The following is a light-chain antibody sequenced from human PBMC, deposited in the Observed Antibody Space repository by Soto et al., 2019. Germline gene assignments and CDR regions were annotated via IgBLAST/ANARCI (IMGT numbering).Light chain of an antibody. V-gene: IGKV3-20*01. Sequence: EIVLTQSPGTLSVSPGEIATLSCRASQSVSSSYLAWYQQKPGQAPRLLIYGASSRATGIPDRFSGSGSGTDFTLTISRLEPEDFAVYFCQQYGTAPPRYTFGQGTKVDI. CDR3: QQYGTAPPRYT. CDR1: QSVSSSY. CDR2: GAS. J-gene: IGKJ2*01.